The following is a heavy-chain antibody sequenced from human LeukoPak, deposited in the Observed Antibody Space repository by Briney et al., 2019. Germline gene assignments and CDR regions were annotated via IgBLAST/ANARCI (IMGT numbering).Heavy chain of an antibody. CDR3: ARHEAAAGIGYFDY. CDR2: IYTSGST. Sequence: SETLSLTCTVSNGSISSYHWSWVRQPPGKGLEWIGYIYTSGSTNYNPSLKSRVTISVDTSKNQFSLKLSSVTAADTAVYYCARHEAAAGIGYFDYWGQGTLVTVSS. D-gene: IGHD6-13*01. V-gene: IGHV4-4*09. J-gene: IGHJ4*02. CDR1: NGSISSYH.